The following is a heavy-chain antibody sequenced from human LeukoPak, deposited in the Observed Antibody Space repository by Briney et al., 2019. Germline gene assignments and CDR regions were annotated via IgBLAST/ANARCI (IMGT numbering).Heavy chain of an antibody. J-gene: IGHJ3*02. Sequence: PSETLSLTCTVSGGSISSGSYYWSWIRQPAGKGLEWIGRIYTSGSTNYNPSLKSRVTMSVDTSKNQFSLKLSSVTAADTAVYYCARDEWESQAFDIWGQGTMVTVSS. CDR3: ARDEWESQAFDI. D-gene: IGHD1-26*01. CDR1: GGSISSGSYY. V-gene: IGHV4-61*02. CDR2: IYTSGST.